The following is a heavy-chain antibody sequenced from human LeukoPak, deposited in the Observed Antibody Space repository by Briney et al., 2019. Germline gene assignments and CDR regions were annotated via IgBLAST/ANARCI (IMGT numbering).Heavy chain of an antibody. Sequence: SETLSLTCAVYGGSFSGYYWSWIRQPPGKRLEWIGEINHSGSTNYNPSLKSRVTISVDTSKNQFSLKLSSVTAADTAVYYCARKALRYFDWLLGRYYFDYWGQGTLVTVSS. CDR1: GGSFSGYY. CDR3: ARKALRYFDWLLGRYYFDY. D-gene: IGHD3-9*01. V-gene: IGHV4-34*01. J-gene: IGHJ4*02. CDR2: INHSGST.